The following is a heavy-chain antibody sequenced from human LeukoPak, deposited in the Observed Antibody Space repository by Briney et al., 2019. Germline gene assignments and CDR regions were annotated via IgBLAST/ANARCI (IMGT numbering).Heavy chain of an antibody. CDR2: ISDSSSNI. CDR1: GFTFSDYS. J-gene: IGHJ4*02. D-gene: IGHD4-11*01. CDR3: AREGDYRFAEY. V-gene: IGHV3-21*01. Sequence: PGGSLRLSCAASGFTFSDYSMNWVRQAPGKGLEWVATISDSSSNIFYADSVKGRFTISRDNAKNSLYVQMNSLRAEDTAVYYCAREGDYRFAEYWGQGTLVTVSS.